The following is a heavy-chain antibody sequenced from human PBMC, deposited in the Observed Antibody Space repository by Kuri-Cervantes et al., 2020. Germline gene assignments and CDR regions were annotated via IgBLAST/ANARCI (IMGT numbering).Heavy chain of an antibody. V-gene: IGHV3-48*04. CDR3: ARDEVNWGSRGAFDI. J-gene: IGHJ3*02. CDR2: ISSSGRTV. D-gene: IGHD7-27*01. CDR1: GFIFSSHS. Sequence: GGSLRLSCAASGFIFSSHSMNWVRQAPGKGLEWISHISSSGRTVYFAGSVKGRFTISRDNAKNSLSLQINSLRAEDTAVYYCARDEVNWGSRGAFDIWGQGTMVTVSS.